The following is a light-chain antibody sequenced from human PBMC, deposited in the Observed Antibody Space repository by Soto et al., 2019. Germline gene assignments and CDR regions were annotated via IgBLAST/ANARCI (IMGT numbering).Light chain of an antibody. CDR2: DAS. Sequence: EIVLTQSPATLSLSPGERATLSCRASQSVSSFLGWYQQKPGQAPRLLIYDASNRATGIPARFSGGGSGTDFTLTISSLEPEDFAVYYCQQRSSWTFGQGTKVEIK. V-gene: IGKV3-11*01. CDR3: QQRSSWT. CDR1: QSVSSF. J-gene: IGKJ1*01.